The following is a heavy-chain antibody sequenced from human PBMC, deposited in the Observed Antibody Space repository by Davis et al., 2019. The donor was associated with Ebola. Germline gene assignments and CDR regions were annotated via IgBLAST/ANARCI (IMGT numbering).Heavy chain of an antibody. V-gene: IGHV3-33*01. D-gene: IGHD3-3*01. CDR1: GFTFSSYG. Sequence: GESLKISCAASGFTFSSYGMHWVRQAPGKGLEWVAVIWYDGSNKYYADSVKGRFTISRDNSKNTLYLQMNSLRAADTAVYYCARGGRFFGPWGQGTLVTVSS. J-gene: IGHJ5*02. CDR3: ARGGRFFGP. CDR2: IWYDGSNK.